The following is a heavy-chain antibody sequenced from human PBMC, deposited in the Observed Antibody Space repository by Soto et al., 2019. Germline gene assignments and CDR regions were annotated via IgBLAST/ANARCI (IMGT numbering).Heavy chain of an antibody. Sequence: QVQLQQWGAGLLKPSETLSLTCAVYGGSFSGYYWSWIRQPPGKGLEWIGEINHSGSTNYNPSLKSRVTISVDTSKNQFSLKLSSVTAADTAVYYCARLHYGSGSYDYWGQGTLVTVSS. V-gene: IGHV4-34*01. CDR1: GGSFSGYY. D-gene: IGHD3-10*01. J-gene: IGHJ4*02. CDR2: INHSGST. CDR3: ARLHYGSGSYDY.